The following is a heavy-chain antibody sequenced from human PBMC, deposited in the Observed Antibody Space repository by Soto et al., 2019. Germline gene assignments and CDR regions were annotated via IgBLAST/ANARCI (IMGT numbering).Heavy chain of an antibody. CDR2: IIPIFGTE. CDR3: VRRVTNFDY. V-gene: IGHV1-69*01. J-gene: IGHJ4*02. D-gene: IGHD2-21*02. CDR1: GGTFSSYA. Sequence: QVQLVQSGAEVKKPGSSVKVSCKACGGTFSSYAISWVRQAPGQGLEWMGGIIPIFGTENYAQKFQGRVTITADESTRTAYMELSSLRSEDTAVYYCVRRVTNFDYLGQGTLVTVSS.